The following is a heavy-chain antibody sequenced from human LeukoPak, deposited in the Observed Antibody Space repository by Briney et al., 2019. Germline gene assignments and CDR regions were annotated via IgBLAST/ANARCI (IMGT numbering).Heavy chain of an antibody. CDR2: VSANNGDT. CDR3: ARDRRDWFDS. Sequence: GASVKVSCKASGYTFFSFGISWVRQAPGQGLEWMGWVSANNGDTIYTGKFQDRVTMTTDTSTNTAYMEVRSLRSDDTAVYYCARDRRDWFDSWGQGTLVTVSS. J-gene: IGHJ5*01. V-gene: IGHV1-18*01. CDR1: GYTFFSFG.